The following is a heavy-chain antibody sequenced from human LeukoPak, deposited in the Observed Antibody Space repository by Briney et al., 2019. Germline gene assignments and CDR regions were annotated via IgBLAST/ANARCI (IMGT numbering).Heavy chain of an antibody. D-gene: IGHD2-2*02. J-gene: IGHJ4*02. V-gene: IGHV3-49*04. CDR2: IRSKAYGGTT. CDR3: TRLLRDIVVVPAAIMDY. Sequence: GGSLRLSCTASGFTFGDYAMSWVRQAPGKGLEWVGFIRSKAYGGTTEHAASVKGRFTISRDDSKSIAYLQMNSLKTEDTAVYYCTRLLRDIVVVPAAIMDYWGQGTLVTVSS. CDR1: GFTFGDYA.